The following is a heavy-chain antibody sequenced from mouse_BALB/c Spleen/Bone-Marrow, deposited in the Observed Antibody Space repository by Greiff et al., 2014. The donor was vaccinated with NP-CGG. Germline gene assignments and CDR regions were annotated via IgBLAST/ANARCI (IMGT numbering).Heavy chain of an antibody. CDR1: GYAFSSSW. D-gene: IGHD2-4*01. V-gene: IGHV1-82*01. CDR3: ALYDYDGLSWFAY. Sequence: VKLQESGPELVKPGASVKISCKASGYAFSSSWMNWVKQRPGQGLEWIGRIYPGDGNTNYNGKSKGKATLTADKSSTTAYMQLSSLTPVDSAVYFCALYDYDGLSWFAYWGQGTLVTVSA. J-gene: IGHJ3*01. CDR2: IYPGDGNT.